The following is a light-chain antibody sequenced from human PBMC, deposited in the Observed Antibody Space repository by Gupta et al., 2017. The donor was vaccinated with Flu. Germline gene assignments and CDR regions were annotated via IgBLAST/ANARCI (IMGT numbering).Light chain of an antibody. J-gene: IGKJ1*01. CDR3: QKRDHIPWT. Sequence: GDGVTITCRASQSISTYLNWYQQKPGTAPKLLISAASSVHSGVPSRFSDSGSGTEFTLTITNLQPEDFATYYCQKRDHIPWTFGQGTKVEIK. V-gene: IGKV1-39*01. CDR2: AAS. CDR1: QSISTY.